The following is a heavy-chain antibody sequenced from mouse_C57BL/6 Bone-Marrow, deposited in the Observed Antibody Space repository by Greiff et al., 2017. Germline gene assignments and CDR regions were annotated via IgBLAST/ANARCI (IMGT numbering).Heavy chain of an antibody. V-gene: IGHV1-49*01. CDR1: YFAFMASA. CDR3: ARSTMVTTGPYYYAMDY. D-gene: IGHD2-2*01. CDR2: FTMYSDAT. J-gene: IGHJ4*01. Sequence: LQQSGAELVRPGSSVKLSCKDSYFAFMASAMHWVKQRPGHGLEWIGSFTMYSDATEYSENFKGKATLTANTSSSTAYMELSSLTSEDSAVYYCARSTMVTTGPYYYAMDYWGQGTSVTVSS.